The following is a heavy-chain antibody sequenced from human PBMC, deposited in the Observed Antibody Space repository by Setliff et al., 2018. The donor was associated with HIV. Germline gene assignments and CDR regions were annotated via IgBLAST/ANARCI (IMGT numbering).Heavy chain of an antibody. Sequence: PSETLSLTCTVSGGSFSTYYWSWIRQPAGEGPEYIGRVHSTGTTIYNPSLKSRVTMSVDASKNQLPLKLRSVTAADTAVYYCARARITMIGGRLEPYAFDRWGQGTKVTVSS. J-gene: IGHJ3*01. CDR2: VHSTGTT. CDR1: GGSFSTYY. D-gene: IGHD3-10*01. CDR3: ARARITMIGGRLEPYAFDR. V-gene: IGHV4-4*07.